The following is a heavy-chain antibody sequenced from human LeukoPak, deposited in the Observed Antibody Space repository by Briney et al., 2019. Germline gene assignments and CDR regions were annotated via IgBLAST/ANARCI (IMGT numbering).Heavy chain of an antibody. CDR1: GFTFSHYG. J-gene: IGHJ1*01. CDR2: IWSDGSDK. Sequence: GGSLRLSCAASGFTFSHYGMHWVRQAPGAGLEWVAVIWSDGSDKYYVESVKGRFTISRDNSKNSLFLQMSSLRAEDTAAYYCAKDAQRGFDYSNSLQNWGQGILVTVSS. D-gene: IGHD4-11*01. V-gene: IGHV3-33*03. CDR3: AKDAQRGFDYSNSLQN.